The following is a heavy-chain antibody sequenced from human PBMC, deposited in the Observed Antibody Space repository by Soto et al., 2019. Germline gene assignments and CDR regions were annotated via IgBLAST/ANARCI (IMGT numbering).Heavy chain of an antibody. Sequence: QVHLVQSGAEVKKPGASVKVSCKASGYTFINYDINWVRQAAGQVLEWMGWMNPTTGNTGYAQKFQGRVTMTRNTSISTAYMELSSLRSEDTAVYYCARALRDCSSGTCSDYFDHWGQGTLVSVSS. CDR1: GYTFINYD. J-gene: IGHJ4*02. CDR3: ARALRDCSSGTCSDYFDH. CDR2: MNPTTGNT. V-gene: IGHV1-8*01. D-gene: IGHD2-15*01.